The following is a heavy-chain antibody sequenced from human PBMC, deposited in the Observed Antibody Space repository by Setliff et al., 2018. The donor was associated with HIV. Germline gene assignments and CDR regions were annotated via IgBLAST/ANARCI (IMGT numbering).Heavy chain of an antibody. J-gene: IGHJ5*02. CDR3: ARGSPYGGLHWFDP. V-gene: IGHV1-18*01. CDR2: ISPKNGNT. CDR1: GYTFANYG. D-gene: IGHD2-15*01. Sequence: ASVKVSCKASGYTFANYGITWVRQAPGQGLEWMAWISPKNGNTNHAQKYHERLIMSTDTSTSTAYMELRSLRSDDTAVYYCARGSPYGGLHWFDPWGQGTLVTV.